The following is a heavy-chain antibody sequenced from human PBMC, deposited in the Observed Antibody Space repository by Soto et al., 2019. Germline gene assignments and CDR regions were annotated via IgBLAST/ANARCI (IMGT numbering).Heavy chain of an antibody. CDR3: AKDFGYNYGYEVYDV. D-gene: IGHD5-18*01. V-gene: IGHV3-30*18. J-gene: IGHJ3*01. Sequence: PGGSLRLSCAASGFTFSSYGMHWVRQAPGKGLEWVAVISYDGSNKYYADSVKGRFTISRDNSKNTLYLQMNSLRAEDTAVYYCAKDFGYNYGYEVYDVWGQGKMVPVS. CDR2: ISYDGSNK. CDR1: GFTFSSYG.